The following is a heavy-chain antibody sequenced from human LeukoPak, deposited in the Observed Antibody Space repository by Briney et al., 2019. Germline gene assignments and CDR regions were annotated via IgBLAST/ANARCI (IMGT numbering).Heavy chain of an antibody. CDR3: ARRPLDYDSSGYYVYFDY. Sequence: SETLSLTCTVSGDSFTSVTDYWAWIRQPPGKGLEWIGYIYYSGSTNYNPSLKSRVTISVDTSKNQFSLKLSSVTAADTAVYYCARRPLDYDSSGYYVYFDYWGQGTLVTVSS. D-gene: IGHD3-22*01. V-gene: IGHV4-61*01. J-gene: IGHJ4*02. CDR1: GDSFTSVTDY. CDR2: IYYSGST.